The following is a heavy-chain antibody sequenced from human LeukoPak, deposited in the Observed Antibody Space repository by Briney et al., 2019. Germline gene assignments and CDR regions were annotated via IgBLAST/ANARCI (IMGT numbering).Heavy chain of an antibody. CDR2: ISSSSNYI. J-gene: IGHJ4*02. D-gene: IGHD1-1*01. Sequence: PGGSLRLSCAASGFTFSSYSMNWVRQAPGKGLEWVSSISSSSNYIYYADSMKGRFTISRDNAKNSLYLQMNSLRAEDTAVYYCARPTTRRNDLDYWGQGILVTVSS. V-gene: IGHV3-21*01. CDR3: ARPTTRRNDLDY. CDR1: GFTFSSYS.